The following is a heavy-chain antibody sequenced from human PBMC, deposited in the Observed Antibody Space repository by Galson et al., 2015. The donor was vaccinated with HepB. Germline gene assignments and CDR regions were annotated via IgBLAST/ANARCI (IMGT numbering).Heavy chain of an antibody. Sequence: QSGAEVKKPGESLRISCKGSGYSFSTYWISWVRQMPGKGLEWMGRIDPSDSSINKSPSFQGHVTISADKSITTAYLQWSSLKASDTAMYYCARGKGAWDAFDIWGQGTMVTVSS. V-gene: IGHV5-10-1*01. CDR3: ARGKGAWDAFDI. D-gene: IGHD1-26*01. CDR1: GYSFSTYW. J-gene: IGHJ3*02. CDR2: IDPSDSSI.